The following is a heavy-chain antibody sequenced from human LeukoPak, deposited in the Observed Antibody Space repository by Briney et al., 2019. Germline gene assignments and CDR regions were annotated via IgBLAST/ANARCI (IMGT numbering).Heavy chain of an antibody. V-gene: IGHV4-39*01. D-gene: IGHD1-26*01. J-gene: IGHJ4*02. Sequence: PSETLSLTXTVSGGSISSSSYYWGWIRQPPGTGLEWIGSIYYSGSTYYNPSLKSRVTISVDTSKNQFSLKLNSVTAADTAVYYCARLGVGATENYFDYWGLGTLVPVSS. CDR1: GGSISSSSYY. CDR2: IYYSGST. CDR3: ARLGVGATENYFDY.